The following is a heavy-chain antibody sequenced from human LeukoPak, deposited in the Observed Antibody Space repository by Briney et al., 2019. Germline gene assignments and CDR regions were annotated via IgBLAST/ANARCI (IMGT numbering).Heavy chain of an antibody. CDR2: ISGSGGST. Sequence: GGSLRLSCAASGFTFSSYAMSWVRQAPGKGLEWVSAISGSGGSTYYADSVKGRFTISGDNSKNTLYLQMNSLRAEDTAVYYCAKCQGYSSSWSSLWDYWGQGTLVTVSS. CDR3: AKCQGYSSSWSSLWDY. CDR1: GFTFSSYA. D-gene: IGHD6-13*01. V-gene: IGHV3-23*01. J-gene: IGHJ4*02.